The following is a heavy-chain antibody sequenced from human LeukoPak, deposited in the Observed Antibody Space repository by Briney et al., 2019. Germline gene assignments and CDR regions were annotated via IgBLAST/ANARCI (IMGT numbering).Heavy chain of an antibody. J-gene: IGHJ4*02. CDR3: ARIKDNAGNGEDY. D-gene: IGHD2-15*01. V-gene: IGHV3-7*01. CDR2: IKYDGSET. Sequence: QPGGALRLSCAASGFTFSSHWMTWVRQAPGKGLEWVASIKYDGSETRYVDSVKGRFTISRDNAKNSLYLQMNSLRAEDTAVYYCARIKDNAGNGEDYWGQGTLVTVSS. CDR1: GFTFSSHW.